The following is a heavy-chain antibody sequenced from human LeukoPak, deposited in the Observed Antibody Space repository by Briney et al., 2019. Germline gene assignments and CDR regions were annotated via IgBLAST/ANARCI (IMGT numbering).Heavy chain of an antibody. J-gene: IGHJ4*02. CDR2: IIPIFGTA. V-gene: IGHV1-69*13. D-gene: IGHD5-18*01. CDR1: GGTFSSYA. Sequence: SVKVSCKASGGTFSSYAISWVRQAPGQGLEWMGGIIPIFGTANYAQKFQGRVTITADESTSTAYMELSSLRSEDTAVYYCARGGYSYGYRYYLDYWGQGTLVTVSS. CDR3: ARGGYSYGYRYYLDY.